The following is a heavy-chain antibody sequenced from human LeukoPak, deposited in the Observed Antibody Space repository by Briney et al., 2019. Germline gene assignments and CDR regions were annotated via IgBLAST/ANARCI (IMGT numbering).Heavy chain of an antibody. CDR3: ARCGGGSCYHPLDY. V-gene: IGHV3-64*01. CDR2: ISSNGGST. J-gene: IGHJ4*02. Sequence: GGSLRLSCAASGFTLSSYAMHWVRQAPGKGLEYVSAISSNGGSTYYANSVKGRFTISRDNSKNTLYLQMGSLRAEDMAVYYCARCGGGSCYHPLDYWGQGTLVTVSS. CDR1: GFTLSSYA. D-gene: IGHD2-15*01.